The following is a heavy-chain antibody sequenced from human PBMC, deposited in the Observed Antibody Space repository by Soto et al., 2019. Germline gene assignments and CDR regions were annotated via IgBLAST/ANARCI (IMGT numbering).Heavy chain of an antibody. CDR1: GFTFSFYP. CDR3: ARDPKTSGGQHWAFNYFDS. V-gene: IGHV3-23*01. Sequence: EVVLLESGGGLVQPGGSLRLSCAASGFTFSFYPMSWVRQAPGKGLEWVAGISSSAGTIYYADPVKGRFTISRDNSKSTLYLQVDSLRPEDAAVYYCARDPKTSGGQHWAFNYFDSWGQGTLVTVSS. J-gene: IGHJ4*02. CDR2: ISSSAGTI. D-gene: IGHD7-27*01.